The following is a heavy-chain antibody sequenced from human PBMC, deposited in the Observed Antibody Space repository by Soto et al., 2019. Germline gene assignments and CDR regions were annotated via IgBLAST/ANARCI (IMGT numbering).Heavy chain of an antibody. CDR3: ARGRVTMVRGVTLYYYYYYGMDV. Sequence: TLSLTCAVYGGSFSGYYWSWIRQPPGKGLEWVGEINHSGSTNYNPSLKSRVTISVDTSKNQFSLKLSSVTAADTAVYYCARGRVTMVRGVTLYYYYYYGMDVWGQGTTVTVSS. CDR1: GGSFSGYY. CDR2: INHSGST. V-gene: IGHV4-34*01. D-gene: IGHD3-10*01. J-gene: IGHJ6*02.